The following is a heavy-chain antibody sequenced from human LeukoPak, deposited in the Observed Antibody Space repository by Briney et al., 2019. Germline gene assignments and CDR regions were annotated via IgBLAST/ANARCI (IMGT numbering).Heavy chain of an antibody. CDR2: ISAYNGNT. CDR3: ARDLRSSSWNY. CDR1: GYTFTCYG. D-gene: IGHD6-13*01. J-gene: IGHJ4*02. V-gene: IGHV1-18*01. Sequence: ASVKVSCKASGYTFTCYGISWVRQAPGQGLEWMGWISAYNGNTNYAQKLQGRVTMTTDTSTSTAYMELRSLRSTDSAVYYCARDLRSSSWNYWGQGTLVTVSS.